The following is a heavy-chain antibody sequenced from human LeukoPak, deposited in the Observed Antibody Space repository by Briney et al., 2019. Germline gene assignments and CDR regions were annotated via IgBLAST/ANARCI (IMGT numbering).Heavy chain of an antibody. Sequence: QPGGSLRLSCAASGFTFSGYAMNWVRQAPGKGLEWVSSISGGAGGAAYADSVKGRFTMSRDNSKNTLYLQMNSLRAEDTAVYYCAKDGGYGSGSYYPDYWGQGTLVTVSS. CDR2: ISGGAGGA. CDR1: GFTFSGYA. CDR3: AKDGGYGSGSYYPDY. V-gene: IGHV3-23*01. D-gene: IGHD3-10*01. J-gene: IGHJ4*02.